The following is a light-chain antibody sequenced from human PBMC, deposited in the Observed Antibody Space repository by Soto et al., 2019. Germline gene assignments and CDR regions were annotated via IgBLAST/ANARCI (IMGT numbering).Light chain of an antibody. J-gene: IGKJ2*01. Sequence: DIVMTQSPDSLAVSLGERATINCKSSQSVLYSSNNKNYLAWYQQRPGQPPKLLIYWASTRESGVPDRFSGSGSGTDFTFPITSLQPDDVAVYYCQQYESTPPTFGQGTKLEIK. V-gene: IGKV4-1*01. CDR1: QSVLYSSNNKNY. CDR3: QQYESTPPT. CDR2: WAS.